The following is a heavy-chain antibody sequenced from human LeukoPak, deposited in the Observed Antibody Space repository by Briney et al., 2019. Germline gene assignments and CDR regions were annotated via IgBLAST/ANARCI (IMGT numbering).Heavy chain of an antibody. CDR2: IDTSGST. V-gene: IGHV4-4*09. D-gene: IGHD2-8*02. Sequence: SETLSLTCTVSGGSIYSDYCSWIRQPPGKGLEWIGYIDTSGSTIYNPSLKSRVTLSVDTSMNQFSLKLSSMTAADTAFYYCARLVAGPWVDSSYFYMDVWGKGTTVTVSS. J-gene: IGHJ6*03. CDR3: ARLVAGPWVDSSYFYMDV. CDR1: GGSIYSDY.